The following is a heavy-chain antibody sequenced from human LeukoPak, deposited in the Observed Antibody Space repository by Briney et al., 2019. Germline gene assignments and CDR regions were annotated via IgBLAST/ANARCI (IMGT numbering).Heavy chain of an antibody. D-gene: IGHD5-12*01. J-gene: IGHJ4*02. CDR1: GGSISNYY. CDR2: IYSSGHT. CDR3: AAQYSGYVRLDY. V-gene: IGHV4-59*12. Sequence: PSETLSLTCTVSGGSISNYYWSWIRQSPEKGLEWIGYIYSSGHTNYNPSLKSRVTISVDTSKNQFSLKLSSVTAADTAVYYCAAQYSGYVRLDYWGQGTLVTVSS.